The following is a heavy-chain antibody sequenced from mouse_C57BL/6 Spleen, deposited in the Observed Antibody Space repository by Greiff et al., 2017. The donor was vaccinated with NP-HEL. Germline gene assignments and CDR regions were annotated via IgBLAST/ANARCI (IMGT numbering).Heavy chain of an antibody. V-gene: IGHV1-15*01. D-gene: IGHD2-5*01. CDR3: TRRDYYSNYFDY. J-gene: IGHJ2*01. CDR2: IDPETGGT. CDR1: GYTFTDYE. Sequence: QVQLKESGAELVRPGASVTLSCKASGYTFTDYEMHWVKQTPVHGLGWIGAIDPETGGTAYNQKFKGKAILTADKSSSTAYMELRSLTSEDSAVYYCTRRDYYSNYFDYWGQGTTLTVSS.